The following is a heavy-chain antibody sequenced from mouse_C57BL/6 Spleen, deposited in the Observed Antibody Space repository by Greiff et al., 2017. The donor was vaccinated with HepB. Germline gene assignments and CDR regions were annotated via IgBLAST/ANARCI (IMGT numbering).Heavy chain of an antibody. CDR3: ARGMIFNWYFDV. V-gene: IGHV5-17*01. J-gene: IGHJ1*03. CDR2: ISSGSSTI. Sequence: EVKLMESGGGLVKPGGSLKLSCAASGFTFSDYGMHWVRQAPEKGLEWVAYISSGSSTIYYADTVKGRFTISRDNAKNTLFLQMTSLRSEDTAMYYCARGMIFNWYFDVWGTGTTVTVSS. CDR1: GFTFSDYG. D-gene: IGHD2-4*01.